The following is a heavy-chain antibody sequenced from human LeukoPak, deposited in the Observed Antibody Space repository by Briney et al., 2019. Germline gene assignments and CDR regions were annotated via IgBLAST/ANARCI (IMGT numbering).Heavy chain of an antibody. D-gene: IGHD6-19*01. V-gene: IGHV1-2*02. Sequence: GASVKVSCKASGYTFTGYYMHWVRQAPGQGLEWMGWINPNSGGTNYAQKFQGRVTMTRDTSISTAYMELSRLRSDDTAVYYCARDAVRSSGWYVYVYYYMDVWGKGTTVTVSS. CDR3: ARDAVRSSGWYVYVYYYMDV. CDR1: GYTFTGYY. CDR2: INPNSGGT. J-gene: IGHJ6*03.